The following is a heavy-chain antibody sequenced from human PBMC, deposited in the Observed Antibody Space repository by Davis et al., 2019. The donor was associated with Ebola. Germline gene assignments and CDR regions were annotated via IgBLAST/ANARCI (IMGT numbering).Heavy chain of an antibody. Sequence: ASVKVSCKASGYTFTNYGITWVRQAPGQGLEWMGWINPHNGNTNYAQNVQGRVSMTTDTSTNTAYMEVGSLRSYDSAGYYCARAQFPTTRDRWGQGTLVTVSS. CDR2: INPHNGNT. CDR3: ARAQFPTTRDR. J-gene: IGHJ5*02. CDR1: GYTFTNYG. V-gene: IGHV1-18*04. D-gene: IGHD1-1*01.